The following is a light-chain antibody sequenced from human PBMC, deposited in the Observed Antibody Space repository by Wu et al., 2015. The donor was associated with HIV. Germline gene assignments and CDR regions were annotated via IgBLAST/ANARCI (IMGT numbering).Light chain of an antibody. CDR1: QSISSW. CDR3: QQYNSYSPT. J-gene: IGKJ1*01. V-gene: IGKV1-5*03. Sequence: DIQMTQPPSTLSASVRDRVIITCRASQSISSWLAWYQQKPGKAPKVLIYKASSLESGVPSRFSGSGSGTEFTLTISSLHPDDSATYYCQQYNSYSPTFGPGTKVEIK. CDR2: KAS.